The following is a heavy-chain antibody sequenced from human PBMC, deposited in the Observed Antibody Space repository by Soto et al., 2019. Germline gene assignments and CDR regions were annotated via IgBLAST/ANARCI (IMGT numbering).Heavy chain of an antibody. CDR3: ARGRYWDY. CDR1: GYTFTSYG. CDR2: ISAHNGNT. Sequence: QVPLVQSGAEVKKPGASVKVSCKGSGYTFTSYGITWVRQAPGQGLEWMGWISAHNGNTAYAQRLQGRVTVTRDTSTSRAYMELRSLRSEDTAVYYCARGRYWDYWGQGALVSVS. J-gene: IGHJ4*01. V-gene: IGHV1-18*01. D-gene: IGHD2-8*02.